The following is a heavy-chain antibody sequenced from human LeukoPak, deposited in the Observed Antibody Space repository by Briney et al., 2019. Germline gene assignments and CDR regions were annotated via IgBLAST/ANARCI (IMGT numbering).Heavy chain of an antibody. CDR1: GVSISSGGYY. Sequence: PSQTLSLTCTVSGVSISSGGYYWSWIRQPAGKGLEWIGRIYTSGSTNYNPSLKSRVTMSVDTSKNQFSLKLSSVTAADTAVYYCARDSYDFWSGSLLDYWGQGTLVTVSS. CDR3: ARDSYDFWSGSLLDY. D-gene: IGHD3-3*01. V-gene: IGHV4-61*02. J-gene: IGHJ4*02. CDR2: IYTSGST.